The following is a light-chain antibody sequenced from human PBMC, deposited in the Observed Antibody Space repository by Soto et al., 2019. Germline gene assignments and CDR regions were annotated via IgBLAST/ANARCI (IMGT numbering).Light chain of an antibody. CDR3: QTWGSGIVV. Sequence: QPVLTQSPSASASLGASVKLTCTLSSGHSNYAIAWHQQQSEKGPRYLMKLNSDGSHSKWDGIPDRFSGSSSGAERYLTISSHQSEDEADYYCQTWGSGIVVFGGGTKLTVL. CDR1: SGHSNYA. CDR2: LNSDGSH. J-gene: IGLJ2*01. V-gene: IGLV4-69*01.